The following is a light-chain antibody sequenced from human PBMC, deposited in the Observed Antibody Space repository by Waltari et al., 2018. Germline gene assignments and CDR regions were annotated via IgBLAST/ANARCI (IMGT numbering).Light chain of an antibody. Sequence: ENVLTQSPGTLSLSPGERATLSCRASQSVDNWYLAWYQLKPGQAPMLLISGSSSRATGVPDRFSGSGSGTDFTLTISRLEPEDFAVYYCHQSGGSGRAFGGGTKVEIK. CDR3: HQSGGSGRA. CDR2: GSS. J-gene: IGKJ4*01. V-gene: IGKV3-20*01. CDR1: QSVDNWY.